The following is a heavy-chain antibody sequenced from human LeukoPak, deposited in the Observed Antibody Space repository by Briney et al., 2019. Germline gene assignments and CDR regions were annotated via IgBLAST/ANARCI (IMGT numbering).Heavy chain of an antibody. Sequence: GASVKVSCKASGYTFTSYAMHWVRQASGQRLEWMGWINAGNGNTKYSQKFQGRVTITRDTSASTAYMELSSLRSEDTAVYYCARALKMEFDWFAAFDYWGQGTLVTVSS. J-gene: IGHJ4*02. CDR2: INAGNGNT. CDR1: GYTFTSYA. CDR3: ARALKMEFDWFAAFDY. D-gene: IGHD3-9*01. V-gene: IGHV1-3*01.